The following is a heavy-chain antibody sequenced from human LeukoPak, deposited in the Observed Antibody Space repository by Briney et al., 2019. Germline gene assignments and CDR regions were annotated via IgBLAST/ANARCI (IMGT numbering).Heavy chain of an antibody. CDR3: ARDWVITAAAGSEGYGMDV. CDR1: GYTFTTLD. J-gene: IGHJ6*02. CDR2: INTNSGYT. D-gene: IGHD6-13*01. V-gene: IGHV1-8*03. Sequence: ASVKVSCKASGYTFTTLDINWVRQATGQGLEWMGWINTNSGYTGNAQKFQGRVTITRDTSASTAYVELSSLRSEDTAVYYCARDWVITAAAGSEGYGMDVWGQGTTVTVSS.